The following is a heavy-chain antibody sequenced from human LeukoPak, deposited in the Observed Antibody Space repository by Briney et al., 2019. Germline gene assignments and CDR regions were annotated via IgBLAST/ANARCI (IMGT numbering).Heavy chain of an antibody. J-gene: IGHJ4*02. CDR1: GGSISSYY. D-gene: IGHD6-13*01. V-gene: IGHV4-59*01. CDR2: IYYSGST. Sequence: SETLSPTCAVSGGSISSYYWSWIRQPPGKGLEWIGYIYYSGSTNYNPSLKSRVTISVDTSKNQFSLKLSSVTAADTAVYYCARGYSSSWSGEEYFDYWGQGTLVTVSS. CDR3: ARGYSSSWSGEEYFDY.